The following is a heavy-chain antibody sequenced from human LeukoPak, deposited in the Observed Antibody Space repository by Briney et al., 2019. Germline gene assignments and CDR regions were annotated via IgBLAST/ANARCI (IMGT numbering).Heavy chain of an antibody. CDR3: ARDSRVHYYGSGSPQPFDY. Sequence: PGGSLRLSCAASGFTFSNAWMNWVRQAPGKGLEWVSSISSSSSYIYYADSVKGRFTISRDNAKNSLYLQMNSLRAEDTAMYYCARDSRVHYYGSGSPQPFDYWGQGTLVTVSS. CDR1: GFTFSNAW. J-gene: IGHJ4*02. CDR2: ISSSSSYI. V-gene: IGHV3-21*01. D-gene: IGHD3-10*01.